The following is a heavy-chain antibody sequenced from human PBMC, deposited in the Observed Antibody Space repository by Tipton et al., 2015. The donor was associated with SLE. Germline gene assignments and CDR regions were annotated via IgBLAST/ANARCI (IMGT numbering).Heavy chain of an antibody. CDR2: IYTSATT. J-gene: IGHJ4*02. CDR3: VRLELPATKADY. CDR1: GDSIRHIY. V-gene: IGHV4-4*08. Sequence: TLSLTCTVSGDSIRHIYWRWIRQPPGKGLEWIGYIYTSATTNYQYNPSLKSRVTISVDTSKNQLSLRLNSVTAADTAVYYCVRLELPATKADYWGPGTLVTVSS. D-gene: IGHD5-24*01.